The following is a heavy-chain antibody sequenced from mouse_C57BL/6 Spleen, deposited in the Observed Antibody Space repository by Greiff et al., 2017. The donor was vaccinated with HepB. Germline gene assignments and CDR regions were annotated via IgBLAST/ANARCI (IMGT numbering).Heavy chain of an antibody. V-gene: IGHV14-1*01. J-gene: IGHJ2*01. Sequence: EVQRVESGAELVRPGASVKLSCTASGFNIKDYYMHWVKQRPEQGLEWIGRIDPEDGDTEYAPKFQGKATMTADTSSNTAYLQLSSLTSEDTAVYYCTLDSSGYASYYYFDYWGQGTTLTVSS. CDR3: TLDSSGYASYYYFDY. D-gene: IGHD3-2*02. CDR2: IDPEDGDT. CDR1: GFNIKDYY.